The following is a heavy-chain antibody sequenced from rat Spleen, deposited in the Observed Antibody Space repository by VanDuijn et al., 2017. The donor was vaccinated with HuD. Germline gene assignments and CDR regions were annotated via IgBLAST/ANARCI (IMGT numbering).Heavy chain of an antibody. V-gene: IGHV5-29*01. D-gene: IGHD1-11*01. J-gene: IGHJ2*01. CDR2: ISYGDSSGHSGT. Sequence: EVQLVESDGGLVQPGRSLKLSCAASGFTFSDFFMAWVRQAPAKGLEWVATISYGDSSGHSGTYYRDSVKGRFTISRDNAKNTQYLQMDSLRSEDTATYYCARSGYGGYEDYWGQGVMVTVSS. CDR1: GFTFSDFF. CDR3: ARSGYGGYEDY.